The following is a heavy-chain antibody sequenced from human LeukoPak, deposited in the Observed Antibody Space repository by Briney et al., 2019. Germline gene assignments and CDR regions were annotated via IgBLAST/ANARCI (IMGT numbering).Heavy chain of an antibody. J-gene: IGHJ4*02. CDR3: ARRVEVRGVINERLYYFDY. Sequence: PETLSLTCTVSGGSISSSSYYWGWIRQPPGKGLEWIADIYYSGSTYYNPSLKSRVTISVDTSKNQFSLKLSSVTAADTAVYYCARRVEVRGVINERLYYFDYWGQGTLVTVSS. D-gene: IGHD3-10*01. V-gene: IGHV4-39*01. CDR1: GGSISSSSYY. CDR2: IYYSGST.